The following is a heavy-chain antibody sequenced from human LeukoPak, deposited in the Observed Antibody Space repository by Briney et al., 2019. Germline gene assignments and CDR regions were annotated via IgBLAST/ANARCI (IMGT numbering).Heavy chain of an antibody. J-gene: IGHJ6*02. CDR1: GGSFSGYF. CDR3: ASAPDMTTVTPEATYYYYDMDV. Sequence: SETLSLTCAVYGGSFSGYFWSWIRQPPGKGLEWIGEIIQSGSTNYNPSLKSRVTISVDTSKNQFSLKLSSVTAADTAVYYCASAPDMTTVTPEATYYYYDMDVWGQGTTVTVSS. D-gene: IGHD4-17*01. V-gene: IGHV4-34*12. CDR2: IIQSGST.